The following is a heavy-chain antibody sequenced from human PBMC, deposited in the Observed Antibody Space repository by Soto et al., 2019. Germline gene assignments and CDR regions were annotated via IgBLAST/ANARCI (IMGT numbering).Heavy chain of an antibody. CDR3: ASRSCSGGSCYRRGPLDY. CDR1: GYTFTSYG. J-gene: IGHJ4*02. Sequence: ASVKVSCKASGYTFTSYGISWVRQAPGQGLEWMGWINPNSGNTNYAQKFQGRVTMTTNTSTSTAYMELSSLRSEDTAVYYCASRSCSGGSCYRRGPLDYWGQGTLVTVSS. CDR2: INPNSGNT. D-gene: IGHD2-15*01. V-gene: IGHV1-18*01.